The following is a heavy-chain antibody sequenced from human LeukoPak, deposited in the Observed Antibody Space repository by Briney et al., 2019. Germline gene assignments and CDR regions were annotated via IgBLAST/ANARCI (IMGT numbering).Heavy chain of an antibody. V-gene: IGHV3-74*01. D-gene: IGHD3-9*01. CDR3: ARGPLYYILTGFKIAEKNFDY. J-gene: IGHJ4*02. Sequence: PGGSLRLSCAASGFTFSSYWMHWVRQAPGKGLVWVSRINSDGSGTTYADSVKGRFTISRDNAKNTVYLQMNSLRAEDTAVYYCARGPLYYILTGFKIAEKNFDYWGQGTLVTVSS. CDR1: GFTFSSYW. CDR2: INSDGSGT.